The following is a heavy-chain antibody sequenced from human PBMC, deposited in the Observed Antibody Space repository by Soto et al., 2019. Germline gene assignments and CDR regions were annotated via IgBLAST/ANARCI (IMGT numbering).Heavy chain of an antibody. Sequence: QVQLVQSGAEVKKPGASVKVSCKASGYRYTSYAIYRVRQAPGQRLEWMGWINTGNGNTKYSPKFQGRVTFTRDTSASTAYMELSSLRSEDTAVYYCARVWYRAVAGMQPFDYWGQGTLVSVSS. J-gene: IGHJ4*02. V-gene: IGHV1-3*04. CDR2: INTGNGNT. CDR1: GYRYTSYA. D-gene: IGHD6-19*01. CDR3: ARVWYRAVAGMQPFDY.